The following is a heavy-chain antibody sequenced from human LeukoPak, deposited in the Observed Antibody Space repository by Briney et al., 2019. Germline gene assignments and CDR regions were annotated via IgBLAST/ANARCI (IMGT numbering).Heavy chain of an antibody. D-gene: IGHD3-10*01. CDR1: GGSISSSSYY. Sequence: SETLSLTCTVSGGSISSSSYYWGWIRQPPGKGLEWIGSIYYSGSTYYNPSLKSRVTISVDTSKNQFSLKLSSVTAADTAVYYCARSVTMVRGVREHDYWGQGTQVTVSS. J-gene: IGHJ4*02. V-gene: IGHV4-39*01. CDR3: ARSVTMVRGVREHDY. CDR2: IYYSGST.